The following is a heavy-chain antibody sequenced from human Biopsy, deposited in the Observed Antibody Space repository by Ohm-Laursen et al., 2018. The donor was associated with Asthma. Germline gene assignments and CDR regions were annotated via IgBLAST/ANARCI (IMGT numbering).Heavy chain of an antibody. Sequence: GTLSLTCAASGFAVSRDHMFWVRQAPGKGLEWASVIYSGGTSHTADSVRGRFTISRDYSKNTLYLQMHSLRAEDTAVYYRARGDSSGWSHYYFDYWGQGTLVTVSS. D-gene: IGHD6-19*01. CDR3: ARGDSSGWSHYYFDY. CDR2: IYSGGTS. CDR1: GFAVSRDH. J-gene: IGHJ4*02. V-gene: IGHV3-53*01.